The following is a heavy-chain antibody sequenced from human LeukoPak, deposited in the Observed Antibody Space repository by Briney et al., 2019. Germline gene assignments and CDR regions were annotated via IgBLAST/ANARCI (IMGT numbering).Heavy chain of an antibody. Sequence: SETLSLTCTVSGGSISSSSYYWGWIRQPPGKGLEWIGYIYYSGSTNYNPSLKSRVTISVDTSKNQFSLKLSSVTAADTAVYYCARSVVPAALGFDPWGQGTLVTVSS. D-gene: IGHD2-2*01. J-gene: IGHJ5*02. CDR3: ARSVVPAALGFDP. V-gene: IGHV4-61*05. CDR1: GGSISSSSYY. CDR2: IYYSGST.